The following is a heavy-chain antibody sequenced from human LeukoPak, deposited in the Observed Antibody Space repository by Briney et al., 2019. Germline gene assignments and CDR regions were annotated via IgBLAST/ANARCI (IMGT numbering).Heavy chain of an antibody. D-gene: IGHD3-10*01. V-gene: IGHV3-23*01. CDR3: AKDLRGYYGSGSYRGY. CDR1: GFTFSSYA. CDR2: ISGSGGST. Sequence: GGSLRLSCAASGFTFSSYAMSWVRQAPGKGLEWVSAISGSGGSTYYADSVKGRFTISRDNSKNTLYLQMNSLRAEDTAVYYCAKDLRGYYGSGSYRGYCGQGTLVTVSS. J-gene: IGHJ4*02.